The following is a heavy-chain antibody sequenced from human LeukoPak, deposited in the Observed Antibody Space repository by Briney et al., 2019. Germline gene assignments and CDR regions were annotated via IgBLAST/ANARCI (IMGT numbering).Heavy chain of an antibody. CDR2: IRSKAYGGTT. D-gene: IGHD1-26*01. CDR3: TRDGFNRLELFDY. CDR1: GFTLGDYA. J-gene: IGHJ4*02. V-gene: IGHV3-49*04. Sequence: GGSLSLSCTASGFTLGDYAMSWVRQAPGKALEWVGFIRSKAYGGTTEYAASVKGRFTISRDDSKSIAYLQMNSLKTEDTAVYYCTRDGFNRLELFDYWGQGTLVTVSS.